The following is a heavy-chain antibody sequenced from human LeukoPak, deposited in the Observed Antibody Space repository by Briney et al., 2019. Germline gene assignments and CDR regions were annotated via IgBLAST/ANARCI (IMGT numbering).Heavy chain of an antibody. CDR1: GFTFSSYA. CDR2: ISDSGGST. J-gene: IGHJ4*02. V-gene: IGHV3-23*01. Sequence: PGGSLRLSCAASGFTFSSYAMSWVRQAPGEGLEWVSVISDSGGSTYYADSVKGRFTISRDNSKNTLHLQMNSLRAEDTAVYYCAKGRGSGYYTPFDYWGQGTLVTVSS. CDR3: AKGRGSGYYTPFDY. D-gene: IGHD3-22*01.